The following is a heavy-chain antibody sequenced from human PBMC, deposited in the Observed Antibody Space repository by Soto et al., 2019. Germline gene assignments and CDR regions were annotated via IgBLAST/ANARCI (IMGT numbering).Heavy chain of an antibody. Sequence: EVQLVESGGGLVQPGGSLRLSCAASGFTFRSYWMHWVRQAPGKGLVWVSGINSDGSLTTYADSLKGRFTIARDNAKNTLYLQMNSLRAEDTAVYYCARPTIAADANEYYFYYGMGVWGQGTTVTVSS. V-gene: IGHV3-74*01. CDR1: GFTFRSYW. CDR2: INSDGSLT. CDR3: ARPTIAADANEYYFYYGMGV. J-gene: IGHJ6*02. D-gene: IGHD6-13*01.